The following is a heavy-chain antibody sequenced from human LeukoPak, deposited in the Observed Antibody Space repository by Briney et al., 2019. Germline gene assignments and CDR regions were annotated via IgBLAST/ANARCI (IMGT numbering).Heavy chain of an antibody. CDR2: IYYSGST. CDR3: ARGGTAAGLFDY. V-gene: IGHV4-59*01. D-gene: IGHD6-13*01. Sequence: SETLSLTCAVSGGSISSYYWSWIRQPPGKGLEWSGYIYYSGSTNYNPSLTSRVTISVDTSKNQFSLKLSSVTAADTAVYYCARGGTAAGLFDYWGQGTLVTVSS. J-gene: IGHJ4*02. CDR1: GGSISSYY.